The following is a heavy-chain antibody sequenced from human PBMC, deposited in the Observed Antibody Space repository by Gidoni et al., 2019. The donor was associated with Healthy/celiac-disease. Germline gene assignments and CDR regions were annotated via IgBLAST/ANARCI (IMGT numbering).Heavy chain of an antibody. D-gene: IGHD3-22*01. Sequence: QVQLVQSGAEAKKPGASVKVSCKASGYTFTSYYMHWVRQAPGQGLEWMGIINPSGGSTSYAQKFQGRVTMTRDTSTSTVYMELSSLRSEDTAVYYCARDSLNYYDSRDFDYWGQGTLVTVSS. CDR3: ARDSLNYYDSRDFDY. J-gene: IGHJ4*02. V-gene: IGHV1-46*01. CDR2: INPSGGST. CDR1: GYTFTSYY.